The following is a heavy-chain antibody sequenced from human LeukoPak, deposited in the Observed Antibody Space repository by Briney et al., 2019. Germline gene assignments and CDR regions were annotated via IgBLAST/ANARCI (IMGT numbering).Heavy chain of an antibody. Sequence: GGTLRLSCAASGFTFSSYAMSWVRQAPGKGLEWVSAISGSGGSTYYADSVKGRFTISRDNSKNTLYLQMNSLRAEDTAVYYCAKVQLGYCSGGSCYKGRFDYWGQGTLVTVSS. D-gene: IGHD2-15*01. CDR2: ISGSGGST. V-gene: IGHV3-23*01. CDR3: AKVQLGYCSGGSCYKGRFDY. J-gene: IGHJ4*02. CDR1: GFTFSSYA.